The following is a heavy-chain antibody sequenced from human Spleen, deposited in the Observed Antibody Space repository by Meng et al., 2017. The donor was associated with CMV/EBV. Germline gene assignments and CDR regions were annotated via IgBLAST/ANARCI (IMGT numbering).Heavy chain of an antibody. D-gene: IGHD3-10*01. CDR2: IYSGGST. CDR3: ARVPSGYYGMDV. J-gene: IGHJ6*02. V-gene: IGHV3-53*01. Sequence: GESLKISCAASGFTFSSYWMHWVRQAPGKGLEWVSVIYSGGSTYYADSVKGRFTISRDNSKNTLYLQMNSLRAEDTAVYYCARVPSGYYGMDVWGQGTTVTVSS. CDR1: GFTFSSYW.